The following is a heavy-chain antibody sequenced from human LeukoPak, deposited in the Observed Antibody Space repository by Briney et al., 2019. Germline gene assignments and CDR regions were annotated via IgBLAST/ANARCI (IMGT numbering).Heavy chain of an antibody. CDR2: ISGSGGST. D-gene: IGHD1-1*01. J-gene: IGHJ3*02. V-gene: IGHV3-23*01. CDR3: ANPPWNDGFDI. Sequence: GGSLRLSRAASGFTFSSSSMSWVRQAPGKGLEGVSHISGSGGSTYYADSVKGRFTISRDNSKNTLYLQMNSLRAEDTAVYYCANPPWNDGFDIWGQGTMVTVSS. CDR1: GFTFSSSS.